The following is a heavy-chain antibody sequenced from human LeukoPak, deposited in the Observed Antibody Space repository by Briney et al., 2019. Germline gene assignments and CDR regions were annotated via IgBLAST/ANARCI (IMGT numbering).Heavy chain of an antibody. CDR1: GGSISSGSYY. CDR2: IYHSGST. V-gene: IGHV4-61*01. D-gene: IGHD3-22*01. Sequence: SQTLSLTCTVSGGSISSGSYYWSWIRQPPGKGLEWIGNIYHSGSTNYNPSLKSRVTISVDTSKNQFSLKLSSVTAADTAVYYCTRGSIAYYYMDVWGKGTTVTISS. CDR3: TRGSIAYYYMDV. J-gene: IGHJ6*03.